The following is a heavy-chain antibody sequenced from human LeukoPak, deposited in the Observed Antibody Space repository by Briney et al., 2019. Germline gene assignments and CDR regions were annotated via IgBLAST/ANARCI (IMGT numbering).Heavy chain of an antibody. CDR1: GYTFTSYA. CDR2: INTNTGNP. V-gene: IGHV7-4-1*01. J-gene: IGHJ3*02. D-gene: IGHD3-10*01. CDR3: ARVSGVIHQMAAFDI. Sequence: ASVKVSCKASGYTFTSYAMNWVRQAPGQGLEWMGWINTNTGNPTYAQGFTGRFVFSLDTSVSTAYLQIGSLKAEDTAVYYCARVSGVIHQMAAFDIWGQGTMVTVSS.